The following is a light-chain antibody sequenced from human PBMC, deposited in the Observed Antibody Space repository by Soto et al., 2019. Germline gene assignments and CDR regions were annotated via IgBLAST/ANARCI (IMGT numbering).Light chain of an antibody. J-gene: IGKJ1*01. CDR3: QQSYSTSST. V-gene: IGKV1-39*01. CDR2: AAS. Sequence: DIQMTQSPSSLSASVGDRVTITCRASQTISIYLNWYQQKPGKAPKLLIYAASSLQSGAPSRFSGSGSGTDFTLTISSLQPEDFATYYCQQSYSTSSTCGQGTKVEIK. CDR1: QTISIY.